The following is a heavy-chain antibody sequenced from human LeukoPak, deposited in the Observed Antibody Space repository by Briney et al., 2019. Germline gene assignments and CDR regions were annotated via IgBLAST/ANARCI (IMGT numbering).Heavy chain of an antibody. CDR2: MNPNSGNT. J-gene: IGHJ6*02. CDR3: ARGPYYYDSSGYYYDYYYGMDV. CDR1: GYTFTSYD. V-gene: IGHV1-8*01. D-gene: IGHD3-22*01. Sequence: ASVKASCKASGYTFTSYDINWVRQATGQGLEWMGWMNPNSGNTGYAQKFQGRVTMTRNTSISTAYMELSSLRSEDTAVYYCARGPYYYDSSGYYYDYYYGMDVWGQGTTVTVSS.